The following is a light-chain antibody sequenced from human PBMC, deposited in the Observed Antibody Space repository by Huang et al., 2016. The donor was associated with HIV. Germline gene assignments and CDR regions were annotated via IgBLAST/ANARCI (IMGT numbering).Light chain of an antibody. CDR2: DAS. J-gene: IGKJ5*01. CDR1: ESISSS. V-gene: IGKV3-15*01. Sequence: EIVMTQSPGTLSVSPGERVTLSCSASESISSSLAWYQQASGQAPRLLIYDASTRATGVPARLSGSGSGTNFTLTISSLQSEDFAVYYCQQYNDWPPITFGQGTRVDIK. CDR3: QQYNDWPPIT.